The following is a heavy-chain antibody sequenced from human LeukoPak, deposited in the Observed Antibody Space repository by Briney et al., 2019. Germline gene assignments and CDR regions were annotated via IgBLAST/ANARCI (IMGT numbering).Heavy chain of an antibody. Sequence: ASVKVSCKASGYTFTSCGISWVRQAPGQGLEWMGWISAYSGNTYYAQKLQGRVTMTTDTSTSTAYMELRSLRSDDTAVYFCAREYYDILSGSAPEYYYYGMDVWGQGTTVTVSS. D-gene: IGHD3-9*01. CDR2: ISAYSGNT. J-gene: IGHJ6*02. CDR1: GYTFTSCG. V-gene: IGHV1-18*01. CDR3: AREYYDILSGSAPEYYYYGMDV.